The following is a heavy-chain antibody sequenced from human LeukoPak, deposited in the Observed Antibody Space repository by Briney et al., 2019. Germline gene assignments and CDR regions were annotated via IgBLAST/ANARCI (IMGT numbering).Heavy chain of an antibody. CDR1: GGSISSGSYY. D-gene: IGHD3-22*01. J-gene: IGHJ3*02. Sequence: SQTLSLTCTVSGGSISSGSYYWSWIRQPAGKGLEWIGRIYTSGSTNYNPSLESRVTISVDTSKNQFSLKLSSVTAADTAVYYCAREPYYYDSSGYYWPDAFDIWGQGTMVTVSS. CDR2: IYTSGST. V-gene: IGHV4-61*02. CDR3: AREPYYYDSSGYYWPDAFDI.